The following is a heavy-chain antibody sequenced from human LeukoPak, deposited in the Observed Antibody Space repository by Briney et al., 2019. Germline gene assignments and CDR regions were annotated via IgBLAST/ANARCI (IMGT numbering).Heavy chain of an antibody. V-gene: IGHV1-18*01. CDR2: ISGYNGKT. J-gene: IGHJ3*02. CDR1: GYTFTSYV. CDR3: ASHSGGITMSYFDM. Sequence: ASVKVSCKASGYTFTSYVISWVRQAPGQGLEWMGWISGYNGKTDSSQKFRDRVTMTTDTSMSTAYMELRSLRSDDTAGYYCASHSGGITMSYFDMWGQGTVVTVSS. D-gene: IGHD3-3*01.